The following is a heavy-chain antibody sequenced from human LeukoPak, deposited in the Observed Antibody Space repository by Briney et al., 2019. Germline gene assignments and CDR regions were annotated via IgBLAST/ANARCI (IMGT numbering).Heavy chain of an antibody. Sequence: GGSLRLSCAASGFTFSSYAMHWVRQAPGKGLEWVAVISYDGSNKYYADPVKGRFTISRDNSKNTLYLQMNSLRAEDTAVYYCAKDTLPAAIRSGAFDIWGQGTMVTVSS. CDR2: ISYDGSNK. D-gene: IGHD2-2*01. CDR3: AKDTLPAAIRSGAFDI. CDR1: GFTFSSYA. V-gene: IGHV3-30*04. J-gene: IGHJ3*02.